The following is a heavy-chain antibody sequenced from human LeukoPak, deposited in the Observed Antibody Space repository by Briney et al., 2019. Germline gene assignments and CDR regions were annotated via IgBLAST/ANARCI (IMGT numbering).Heavy chain of an antibody. CDR2: ISGSGGST. J-gene: IGHJ6*02. D-gene: IGHD6-13*01. CDR3: AKSGSSSFPYYYYYGMDV. Sequence: GGSLRLSCAASGFTFSSYAMSWVRQAPGKGLEWVSAISGSGGSTYYADSVKGRFTISRDNSKNTLYLQMNSLRAEDTAVYYCAKSGSSSFPYYYYYGMDVWGQGTTVTVSS. CDR1: GFTFSSYA. V-gene: IGHV3-23*01.